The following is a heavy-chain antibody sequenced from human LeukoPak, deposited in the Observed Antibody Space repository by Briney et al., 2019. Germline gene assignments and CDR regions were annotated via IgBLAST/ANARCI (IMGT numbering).Heavy chain of an antibody. J-gene: IGHJ4*02. CDR1: GGTFSSYA. D-gene: IGHD4-23*01. CDR3: ARDRGYGGNSGSDY. CDR2: IIPIFGTA. Sequence: ASVKVFCKASGGTFSSYAISWVRQAPGQGLEWMGRIIPIFGTANYAQKFQGRVTITTDESTSTAYMELSSLRSEDTAVYYCARDRGYGGNSGSDYWGQGTLVTVSS. V-gene: IGHV1-69*05.